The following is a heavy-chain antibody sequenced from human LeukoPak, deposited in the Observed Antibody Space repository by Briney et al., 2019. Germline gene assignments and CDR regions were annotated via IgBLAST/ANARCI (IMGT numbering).Heavy chain of an antibody. V-gene: IGHV4-34*01. CDR3: ARGLGDGYFDY. J-gene: IGHJ4*02. CDR2: INHSGST. D-gene: IGHD5-24*01. CDR1: GGSFSGYC. Sequence: SETLSLTCAVYGGSFSGYCWSWIRQPPGKGLEWIGEINHSGSTNYNPSLKSRVTISVDTSKNQFSLKLSSVTAADTAVYYCARGLGDGYFDYWGQGTLVTVSS.